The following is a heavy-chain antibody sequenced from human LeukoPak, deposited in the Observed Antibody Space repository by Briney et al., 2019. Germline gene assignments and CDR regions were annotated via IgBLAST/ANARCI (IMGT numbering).Heavy chain of an antibody. CDR2: SSSTDNGT. J-gene: IGHJ4*01. D-gene: IGHD3-22*01. CDR1: GFTLGDFA. Sequence: GGSLRLSCAASGFTLGDFAMSWVRQAPGRGLEWFSTSSSTDNGTYYAHSVRGRFTISRDNSRKTLYLQMDSLSAEDTAIYYCTKGMYFYHTSGKFDSWGQGTLVTVSS. CDR3: TKGMYFYHTSGKFDS. V-gene: IGHV3-23*01.